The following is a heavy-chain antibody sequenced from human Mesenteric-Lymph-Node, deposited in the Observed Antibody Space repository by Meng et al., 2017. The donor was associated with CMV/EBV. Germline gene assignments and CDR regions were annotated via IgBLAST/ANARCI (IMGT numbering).Heavy chain of an antibody. J-gene: IGHJ6*02. V-gene: IGHV3-23*01. CDR2: ISGSGGST. CDR3: ARGGGWAYYYYGMDV. CDR1: GFTFSSYA. Sequence: LSLTCAASGFTFSSYAMSWVRQAPGKGLEWVSAISGSGGSTYYADSVKGRFTISRDNAKNTLYLQMNSLRAEDTAVYYCARGGGWAYYYYGMDVWGQGTTVTVSS. D-gene: IGHD3-16*01.